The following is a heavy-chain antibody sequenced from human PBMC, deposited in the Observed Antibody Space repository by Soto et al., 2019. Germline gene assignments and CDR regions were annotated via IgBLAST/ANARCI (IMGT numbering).Heavy chain of an antibody. Sequence: GESLKISCKGSGYSFTSYWISWVRQVPGKGLEWMGRIDPSDSYTNYSPSFQGHVTISADKSISTAYLQWSSLKASDTAMYYCARHRTTRATNWFDPWGQGTLVTVPQ. V-gene: IGHV5-10-1*01. CDR1: GYSFTSYW. CDR3: ARHRTTRATNWFDP. J-gene: IGHJ5*02. CDR2: IDPSDSYT. D-gene: IGHD1-26*01.